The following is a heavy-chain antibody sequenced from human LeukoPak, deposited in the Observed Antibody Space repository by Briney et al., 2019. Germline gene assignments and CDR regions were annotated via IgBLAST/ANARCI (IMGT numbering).Heavy chain of an antibody. CDR2: MYSSGSN. CDR3: ARGNYYDSSTYYRAFDI. J-gene: IGHJ3*02. D-gene: IGHD3-22*01. CDR1: GGSFSGYY. V-gene: IGHV4-59*01. Sequence: PSEALSFTCAVYGGSFSGYYWSWIRQPPGKGLEWIGYMYSSGSNNYNPSLKSRVTISVDTSKNQFSLRLSSVTAADTAVYYCARGNYYDSSTYYRAFDIWGQGTMVTVSS.